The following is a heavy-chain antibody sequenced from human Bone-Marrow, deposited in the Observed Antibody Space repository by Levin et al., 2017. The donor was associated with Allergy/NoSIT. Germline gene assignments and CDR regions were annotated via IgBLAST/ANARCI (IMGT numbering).Heavy chain of an antibody. V-gene: IGHV3-21*04. CDR2: ISASSAYI. J-gene: IGHJ5*02. Sequence: GGSLRLSCVASGFTFPNSDMNWVRLTPGKGLEWVSSISASSAYIYYGDSVKGRFTISRDNAKNSLYLQMNRLRVEDTAVYYCARGPWEHGGLVHVSPIVTWGQGTLVTVSS. D-gene: IGHD1-26*01. CDR3: ARGPWEHGGLVHVSPIVT. CDR1: GFTFPNSD.